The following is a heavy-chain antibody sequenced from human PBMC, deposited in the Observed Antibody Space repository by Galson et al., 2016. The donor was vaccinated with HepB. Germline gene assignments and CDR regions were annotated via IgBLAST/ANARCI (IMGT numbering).Heavy chain of an antibody. Sequence: ETLSLTCTVSGGSVSSSSYHWSWIRQPPGKGLEWIGYVYYSGSTKKNPSLKSRVAISVDTSKNQFSLKLTAVTAADTAVYYCARVIGVAVTGAGYWFDPWGQGTLVTVSS. CDR3: ARVIGVAVTGAGYWFDP. V-gene: IGHV4-61*01. J-gene: IGHJ5*02. CDR1: GGSVSSSSYH. D-gene: IGHD6-19*01. CDR2: VYYSGST.